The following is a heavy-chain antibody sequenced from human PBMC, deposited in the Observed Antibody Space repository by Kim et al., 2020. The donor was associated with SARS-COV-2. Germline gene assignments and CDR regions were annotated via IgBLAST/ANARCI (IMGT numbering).Heavy chain of an antibody. CDR2: IKSKTDGGTT. CDR1: GFIFSNAW. J-gene: IGHJ3*02. CDR3: TTDEVAADAFDI. D-gene: IGHD6-19*01. Sequence: GGSLRLSCAASGFIFSNAWMSWVRQAPGKGLEWVGRIKSKTDGGTTDYAAPVKGRFTISRDDSKNTLYLQMKSLKTEDTAVYYCTTDEVAADAFDIWGQGTMVTVSS. V-gene: IGHV3-15*01.